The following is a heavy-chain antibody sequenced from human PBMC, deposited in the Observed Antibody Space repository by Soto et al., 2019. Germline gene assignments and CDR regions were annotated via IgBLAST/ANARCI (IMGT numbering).Heavy chain of an antibody. V-gene: IGHV3-33*01. J-gene: IGHJ4*02. CDR2: IWYDGSNK. CDR3: ARQLDPDCSGGSCYFDY. CDR1: GFTFSSYG. D-gene: IGHD2-15*01. Sequence: GGSPRLSCAASGFTFSSYGMHWVRQAPGKGLEWVAVIWYDGSNKYYAESVKGRFTISRDNSKNTLYLQMNSLRAEDTAVYYCARQLDPDCSGGSCYFDYWGQGTLVTVSS.